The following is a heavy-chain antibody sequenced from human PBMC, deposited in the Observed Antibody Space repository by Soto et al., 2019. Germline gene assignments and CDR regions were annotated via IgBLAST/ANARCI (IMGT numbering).Heavy chain of an antibody. Sequence: QVQLVQSGAEVKKPGSSVKVSCKASGGTFSSYTISWVRQAPGQGLEWMGRIIPILGIANYAQKFQGRVTIAADKCKSTAYMELSSLRSEDTAVYYCARDLYSSGWYGSYYYYGMDVWGQGTTVTVSS. J-gene: IGHJ6*02. CDR3: ARDLYSSGWYGSYYYYGMDV. D-gene: IGHD6-19*01. V-gene: IGHV1-69*08. CDR2: IIPILGIA. CDR1: GGTFSSYT.